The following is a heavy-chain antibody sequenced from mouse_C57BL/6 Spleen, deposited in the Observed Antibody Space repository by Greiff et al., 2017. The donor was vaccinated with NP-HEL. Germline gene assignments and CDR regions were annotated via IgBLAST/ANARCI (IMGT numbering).Heavy chain of an antibody. J-gene: IGHJ1*03. CDR3: SRKITTPWYFDV. Sequence: QVRLQQPGAELVRPGSSVKLSCKASGYTFTSYWMHWVKQRPIQGLEWIGNIDPSDSETHYNQKFKDKATLTVDTSSSTAYMQLSSLTSEDSVVYCSSRKITTPWYFDVWGTAATVTV. D-gene: IGHD1-1*01. CDR2: IDPSDSET. V-gene: IGHV1-52*01. CDR1: GYTFTSYW.